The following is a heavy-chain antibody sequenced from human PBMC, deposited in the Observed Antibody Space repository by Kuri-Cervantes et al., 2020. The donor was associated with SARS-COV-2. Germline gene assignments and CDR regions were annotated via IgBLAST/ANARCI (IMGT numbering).Heavy chain of an antibody. V-gene: IGHV3-48*04. J-gene: IGHJ3*02. CDR1: GFTFSSYW. CDR2: SSSSGVTI. Sequence: GGSLRLSCAASGFTFSSYWMSWVRQAPGKGLEWVSYSSSSGVTISYADSVKGRFTISRDNTNNSLYLQMNSLRAEDTAVYYCARSSSSTPRGFDIWGQGTMVTVSS. CDR3: ARSSSSTPRGFDI. D-gene: IGHD6-13*01.